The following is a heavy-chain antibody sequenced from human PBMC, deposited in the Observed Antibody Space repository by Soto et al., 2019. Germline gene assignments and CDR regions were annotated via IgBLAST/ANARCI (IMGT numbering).Heavy chain of an antibody. J-gene: IGHJ4*02. CDR3: VGGQYYFDY. CDR1: GFPFTSYG. D-gene: IGHD3-10*01. V-gene: IGHV3-30*03. CDR2: ISYDGSNK. Sequence: QVQLVESGGGVVQPGRSLRLSCVASGFPFTSYGMHWVREAPGKGLEWVAVISYDGSNKYYADSVKGRFTISRDNSKNTLYLQMNSLRPEVTALYYCVGGQYYFDYRGQGTLVTVSS.